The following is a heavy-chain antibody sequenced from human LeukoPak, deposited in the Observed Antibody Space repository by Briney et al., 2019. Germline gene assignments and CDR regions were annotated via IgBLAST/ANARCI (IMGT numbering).Heavy chain of an antibody. CDR3: SRSKLLDY. J-gene: IGHJ4*02. CDR1: GGSISSSSYY. Sequence: PSETLSLTCTVSGGSISSSSYYWGWIRQPPGKGLEWLGNIYYRGSTYYNPSLKSRVTISLDTSRNQFSLKLSSVTAADTAVYYCSRSKLLDYWGQGTLVTVSS. D-gene: IGHD1-1*01. V-gene: IGHV4-39*07. CDR2: IYYRGST.